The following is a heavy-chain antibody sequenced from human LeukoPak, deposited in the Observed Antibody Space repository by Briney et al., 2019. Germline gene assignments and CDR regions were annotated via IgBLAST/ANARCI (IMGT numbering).Heavy chain of an antibody. CDR1: GFTFSSYA. CDR2: ISGSGGST. V-gene: IGHV3-23*01. Sequence: PGGSLRLSCAASGFTFSSYAMSWVRQAPGKGLEWVSAISGSGGSTYYADSVKGQFTISRDNSKNTLYLQMNSLRAEDTAVYYCAKGHTPAKWILIPNNWFDPWGQGTLVTVSS. CDR3: AKGHTPAKWILIPNNWFDP. J-gene: IGHJ5*02. D-gene: IGHD2-8*01.